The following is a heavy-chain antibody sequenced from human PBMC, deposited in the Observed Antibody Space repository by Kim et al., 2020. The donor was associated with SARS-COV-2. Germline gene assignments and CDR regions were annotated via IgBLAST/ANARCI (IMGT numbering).Heavy chain of an antibody. CDR1: GFTFSTYE. Sequence: GGSLRLSCAASGFTFSTYEMNWVRQAPGKGLEWISYISTSGSTIYYADSVKGRFTISRDNAKSSLSLQMNSLRAEDTAVYYCARSLYYSSTSCFYGMDVWGQGTTVTVSS. D-gene: IGHD2-2*01. J-gene: IGHJ6*02. V-gene: IGHV3-48*03. CDR3: ARSLYYSSTSCFYGMDV. CDR2: ISTSGSTI.